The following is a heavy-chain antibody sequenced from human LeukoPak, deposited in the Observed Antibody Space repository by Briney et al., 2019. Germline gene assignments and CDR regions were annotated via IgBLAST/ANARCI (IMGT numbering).Heavy chain of an antibody. CDR2: ISSSGSTI. CDR1: GFTFSDYY. Sequence: PGGSLRLSCAASGFTFSDYYMSWIRQAPGKGLEWVSYISSSGSTIYYADSVKGRFTISRDNAKNSLYLQVNSLRAEDTAVYYCARDQPKYSGSPRLGFDYWGQGTLVTVSS. J-gene: IGHJ4*02. D-gene: IGHD1-26*01. V-gene: IGHV3-11*04. CDR3: ARDQPKYSGSPRLGFDY.